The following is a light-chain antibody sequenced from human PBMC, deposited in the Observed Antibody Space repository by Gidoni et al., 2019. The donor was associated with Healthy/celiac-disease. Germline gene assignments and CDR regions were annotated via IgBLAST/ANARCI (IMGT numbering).Light chain of an antibody. CDR3: QQYNNWPPRYT. CDR2: AS. V-gene: IGKV3-15*01. CDR1: QSVSSN. Sequence: EIVMTQSPATLSVSPGERATLSCRASQSVSSNLAWYQQKPGASTRATGIPARFSGSGSGTEFTLTISSLQSEDFAVYYCQQYNNWPPRYTFGQGTKLEIK. J-gene: IGKJ2*01.